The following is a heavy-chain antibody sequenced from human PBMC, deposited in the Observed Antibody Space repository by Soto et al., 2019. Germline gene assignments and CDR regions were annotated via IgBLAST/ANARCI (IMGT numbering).Heavy chain of an antibody. J-gene: IGHJ6*03. CDR1: GLTGSSNY. Sequence: WGSMRLSCAASGLTGSSNYISWVRQAPGKGLEWVSVIYSGGSTYYAASVKGRFTISRHNSKNTLYLQMNSLRAEDTAVYYCARSSGYHYHYYYYYLGVWGKGTTVTGS. V-gene: IGHV3-53*04. D-gene: IGHD5-12*01. CDR3: ARSSGYHYHYYYYYLGV. CDR2: IYSGGST.